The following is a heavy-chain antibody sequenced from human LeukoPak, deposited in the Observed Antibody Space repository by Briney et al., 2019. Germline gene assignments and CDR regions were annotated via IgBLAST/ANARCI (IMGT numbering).Heavy chain of an antibody. CDR3: ARDGITRTYYYDSSGYFFDY. CDR2: ISYDGSNK. CDR1: GFTFSSYA. Sequence: GGSLRLSCAASGFTFSSYAMHWVRQAPGKGLEWVAVISYDGSNKYYADSVKGRFTISRDNSKNTLYLQMNSLRAEDTAVYYCARDGITRTYYYDSSGYFFDYWGQGTLVTVSS. D-gene: IGHD3-22*01. V-gene: IGHV3-30-3*01. J-gene: IGHJ4*02.